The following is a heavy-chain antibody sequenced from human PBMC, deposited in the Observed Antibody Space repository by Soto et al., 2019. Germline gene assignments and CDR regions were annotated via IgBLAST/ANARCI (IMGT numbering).Heavy chain of an antibody. V-gene: IGHV1-3*01. J-gene: IGHJ4*02. Sequence: ASVKVSCKASGYTFTSYAMHWVRQAPGQRLEWMGWINAGNGNTKYSQKFQGRVTITRDTSTSTAYMELRSLRSDDTAVYYCARDPALGGPFDYWGQGTRVTVSS. CDR3: ARDPALGGPFDY. D-gene: IGHD3-16*01. CDR2: INAGNGNT. CDR1: GYTFTSYA.